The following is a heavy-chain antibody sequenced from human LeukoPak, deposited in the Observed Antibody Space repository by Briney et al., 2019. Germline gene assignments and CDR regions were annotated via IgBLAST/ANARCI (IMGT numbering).Heavy chain of an antibody. V-gene: IGHV4-34*01. D-gene: IGHD2-2*01. Sequence: SETLSLTCAVYGGSFSGYYWSWTRQPPGKGLEWIGEINHSGSTNYNPSLKSRVTISVDTSKNQFSLKLSSVTAADTAVYYCASGYCSSTSCLSHYYYYYGMDVWGKGTTVTVSS. CDR2: INHSGST. J-gene: IGHJ6*04. CDR1: GGSFSGYY. CDR3: ASGYCSSTSCLSHYYYYYGMDV.